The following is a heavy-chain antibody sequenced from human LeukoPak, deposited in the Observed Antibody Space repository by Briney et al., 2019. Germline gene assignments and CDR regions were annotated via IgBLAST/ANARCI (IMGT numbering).Heavy chain of an antibody. Sequence: GGSLRLSCAASGFTFRDYWMPWIRQAPGKGLEWVANIKRDGSEKYYVDSVKGRFTISRDNAKNSLYLQMNSLRAEDTAVYYCARLGPYYGDLDWKFDLWGRGTLVTVSS. CDR1: GFTFRDYW. CDR3: ARLGPYYGDLDWKFDL. V-gene: IGHV3-7*01. CDR2: IKRDGSEK. J-gene: IGHJ2*01. D-gene: IGHD4-17*01.